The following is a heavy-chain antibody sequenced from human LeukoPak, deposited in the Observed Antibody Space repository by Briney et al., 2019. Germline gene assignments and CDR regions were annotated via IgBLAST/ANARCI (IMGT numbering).Heavy chain of an antibody. V-gene: IGHV3-15*01. CDR2: IKSKTDGGTT. D-gene: IGHD3-10*01. CDR3: ATGITMVRGVIHLIDY. CDR1: GFTLSNAL. Sequence: PGGSLRLSRAPSGFTLSNALLSCVRHAPGKGLEWVGRIKSKTDGGTTDYAAPVKGRFTISRDDSKNTLYLQMNSLKTEDTAVYYCATGITMVRGVIHLIDYWGQGTLVTVSS. J-gene: IGHJ4*02.